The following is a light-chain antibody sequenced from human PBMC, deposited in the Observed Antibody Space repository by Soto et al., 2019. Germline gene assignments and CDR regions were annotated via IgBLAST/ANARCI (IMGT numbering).Light chain of an antibody. CDR2: GTS. CDR1: QSVSSN. J-gene: IGKJ3*01. CDR3: QQYNNWPFT. V-gene: IGKV3-15*01. Sequence: EKVMTQSPATLSVSPGERATLSCRASQSVSSNLAWYQQKPGQAPRLLIYGTSTRATGIPARFSGSGSGTDFTLTISSLQSEDFAVYYCQQYNNWPFTFGPGTKVDIK.